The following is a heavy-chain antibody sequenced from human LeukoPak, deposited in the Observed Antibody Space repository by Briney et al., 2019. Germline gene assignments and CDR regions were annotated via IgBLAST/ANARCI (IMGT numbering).Heavy chain of an antibody. V-gene: IGHV1-24*01. J-gene: IGHJ4*02. CDR2: FDPEDGET. D-gene: IGHD4-17*01. CDR1: GYTLTELS. CDR3: ATLPRYGDYENDY. Sequence: ASVKVSCRVSGYTLTELSMHWVRQAPGKGLEWMGGFDPEDGETIYAQKFQGRVTMTEDTSTDTAYMELSSLRSEDTAVYYCATLPRYGDYENDYWGQGTLVTVSS.